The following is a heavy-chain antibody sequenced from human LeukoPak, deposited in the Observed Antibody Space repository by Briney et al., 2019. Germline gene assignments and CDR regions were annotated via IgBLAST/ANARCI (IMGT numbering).Heavy chain of an antibody. CDR2: IYTSGST. J-gene: IGHJ6*03. V-gene: IGHV4-4*07. CDR1: GGSISSYY. Sequence: SETLSLTCTVSGGSISSYYWSWIRQPAGKGLEWIGRIYTSGSTNYNPSLKSRVTMSVDTSKNQFSLKLSSVTAADTAVYYCAREIGYSSSSWDYYYYYMDVWGKGTTVTVSS. D-gene: IGHD6-6*01. CDR3: AREIGYSSSSWDYYYYYMDV.